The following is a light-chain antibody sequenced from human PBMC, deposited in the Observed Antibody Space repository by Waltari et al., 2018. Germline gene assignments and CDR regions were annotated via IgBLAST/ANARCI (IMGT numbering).Light chain of an antibody. CDR3: QQYGSSP. V-gene: IGKV3-20*01. CDR2: GAS. Sequence: EIVLTQSPGTLSLSPGERATRSCRAMQSVSGSYLAWYQQKPGQAPRRLICGASSRATGIPDRCSGSGSGTDFTLTISKLLPEDFALYYCQQYGSSPFGGATIVEIE. CDR1: QSVSGSY. J-gene: IGKJ4*01.